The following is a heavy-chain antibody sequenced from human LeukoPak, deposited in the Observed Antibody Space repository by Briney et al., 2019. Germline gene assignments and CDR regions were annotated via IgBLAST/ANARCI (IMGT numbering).Heavy chain of an antibody. CDR3: ARGYSRTYFDY. CDR1: GGSMCIYY. D-gene: IGHD5-18*01. Sequence: SDTLSLPCTLSGGSMCIYYGSCLPDPPEEGGEGIGYIYYRGSTNYIPSLKSRVTISIDTSKNQFSLKLSSVTAADTAVYYCARGYSRTYFDYWGRGTLATVSS. CDR2: IYYRGST. V-gene: IGHV4-59*08. J-gene: IGHJ4*02.